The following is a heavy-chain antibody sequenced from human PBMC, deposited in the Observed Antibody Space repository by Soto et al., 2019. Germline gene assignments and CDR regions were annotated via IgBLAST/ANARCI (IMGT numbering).Heavy chain of an antibody. CDR2: ISYDGSNK. CDR3: AKDRIAAAGSYYYYGMDV. D-gene: IGHD6-13*01. V-gene: IGHV3-30*18. J-gene: IGHJ6*01. CDR1: GFTFSSYG. Sequence: QVQLVESGGGVVQPGRSLRLSCAASGFTFSSYGMHWVRQAPGKGLEWVAVISYDGSNKYYADSVKGRFTISRDNSKNTLYLQMNSLRAEDTAVYYCAKDRIAAAGSYYYYGMDVW.